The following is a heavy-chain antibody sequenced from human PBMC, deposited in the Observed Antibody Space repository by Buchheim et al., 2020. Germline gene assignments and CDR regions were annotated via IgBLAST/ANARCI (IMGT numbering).Heavy chain of an antibody. D-gene: IGHD1-26*01. Sequence: QVQLVESGGGVVQPGRSLRLSCAASGFTFSSYGMHWVRQAPGKGLEWVAVISYDGSNKYYADSVKGRFTISRDNSKNTLYLQMNSLRAEDTAVYYCAKELGVGATWDYYYYYGMDVWGQGTT. CDR3: AKELGVGATWDYYYYYGMDV. CDR1: GFTFSSYG. CDR2: ISYDGSNK. V-gene: IGHV3-30*18. J-gene: IGHJ6*02.